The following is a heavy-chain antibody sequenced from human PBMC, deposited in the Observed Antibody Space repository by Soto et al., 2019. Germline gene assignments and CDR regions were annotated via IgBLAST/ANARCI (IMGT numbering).Heavy chain of an antibody. V-gene: IGHV3-74*01. Sequence: EVQVVESGGASVQPGGSLRLSCAASGFTFTSYWIHWVRQAPGKGLLWMSRIKGDETTSSYVDSVKGRFTISRDNAKNTVYMQRNSLRAEDTAVYYCARGAFGSYYVDYWGQGTLVTVSS. D-gene: IGHD3-10*01. CDR1: GFTFTSYW. J-gene: IGHJ4*02. CDR2: IKGDETTS. CDR3: ARGAFGSYYVDY.